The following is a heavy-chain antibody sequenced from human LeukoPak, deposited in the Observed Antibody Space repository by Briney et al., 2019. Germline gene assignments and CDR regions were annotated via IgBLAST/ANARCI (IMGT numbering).Heavy chain of an antibody. V-gene: IGHV3-30-3*01. CDR3: ARSFPRGYYRGMAV. Sequence: GGSLRLSCAASGFTFSSYVMYWVRQAPGKGLEWVAVISYDGSNKYYADSVKGRFTISRDNSKNTLYLQMNSLRAEDTSGYHCARSFPRGYYRGMAVWGQGTTVTVSS. CDR1: GFTFSSYV. D-gene: IGHD3-3*01. J-gene: IGHJ6*02. CDR2: ISYDGSNK.